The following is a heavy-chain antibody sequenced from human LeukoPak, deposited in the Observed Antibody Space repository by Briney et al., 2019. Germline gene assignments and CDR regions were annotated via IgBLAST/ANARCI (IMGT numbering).Heavy chain of an antibody. Sequence: SETLSLTCTVSGYSISSGYYWGWIRQPPGKGLEWIGSIYHSGSTYYNPSLKSRVTISVDTSKNQFSLKLSSVAAADTAVYYCARGQKNTPFDYWGQGTLVTVSS. V-gene: IGHV4-38-2*02. CDR3: ARGQKNTPFDY. CDR1: GYSISSGYY. D-gene: IGHD2/OR15-2a*01. CDR2: IYHSGST. J-gene: IGHJ4*02.